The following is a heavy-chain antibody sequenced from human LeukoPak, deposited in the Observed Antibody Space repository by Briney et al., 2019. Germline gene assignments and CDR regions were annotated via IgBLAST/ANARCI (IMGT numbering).Heavy chain of an antibody. V-gene: IGHV4-39*01. CDR2: IYYSGST. CDR1: GGSISSSSYY. CDR3: ARLNSGWYFDY. J-gene: IGHJ4*02. Sequence: SETLSLTCSVSGGSISSSSYYWGWIRQPPGKGLEWFGSIYYSGSTYYNPSLKSRVTISVDTSKNQFSLKLSSVTAADTAIYCCARLNSGWYFDYWGQGTLVTVSS. D-gene: IGHD6-19*01.